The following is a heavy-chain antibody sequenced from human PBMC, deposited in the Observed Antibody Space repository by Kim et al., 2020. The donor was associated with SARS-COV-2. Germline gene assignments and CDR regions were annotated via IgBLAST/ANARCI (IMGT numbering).Heavy chain of an antibody. D-gene: IGHD1-26*01. V-gene: IGHV4-59*08. J-gene: IGHJ3*02. Sequence: YHPSPTSRITISVATSTHQFSLKRSSVTDADTAVYYCARQRGGNHDAFDIWGQGTMVTVSS. CDR3: ARQRGGNHDAFDI.